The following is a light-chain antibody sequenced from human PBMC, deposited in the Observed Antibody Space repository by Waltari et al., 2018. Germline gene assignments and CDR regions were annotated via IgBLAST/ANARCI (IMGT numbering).Light chain of an antibody. CDR3: QHYISYSWT. CDR2: RGS. J-gene: IGKJ1*01. V-gene: IGKV2-28*01. Sequence: DIVMTQSPLSLPVTPGEPASIPCRSSQSLLHSNGNNYLDWYVQKPVQSPQFLIYRGSNRASGVPDRFSGSGSGTDFTLTISSLQPEDFATYYCQHYISYSWTFGQGTKVEIK. CDR1: QSLLHSNGNNY.